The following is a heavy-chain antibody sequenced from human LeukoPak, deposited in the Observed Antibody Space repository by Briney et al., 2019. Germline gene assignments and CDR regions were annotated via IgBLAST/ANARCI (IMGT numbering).Heavy chain of an antibody. V-gene: IGHV3-23*01. CDR2: ISGSGGST. J-gene: IGHJ4*02. Sequence: GGSLRLSCAASGFTFSRYAMSWVRQAPGKGLEWVSAISGSGGSTYYADSVKGRFTISRDNSKNTLYLQMNSLRAEDTAVYYCDTLAVAAYYFDYWGQGTLVTVSS. CDR3: DTLAVAAYYFDY. D-gene: IGHD6-19*01. CDR1: GFTFSRYA.